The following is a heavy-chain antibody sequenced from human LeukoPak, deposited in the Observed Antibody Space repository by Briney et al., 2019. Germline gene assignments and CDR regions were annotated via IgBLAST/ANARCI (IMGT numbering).Heavy chain of an antibody. Sequence: NTGGSLRLSCAASGFTFTDYYMSWIRQAPGKGLEWVSYLSTSTTFINYADSVRGRFTISRDNAKNSLYLQMNSLRAGDTAVYYCARSPDVVETWFDLWGQGTLVTVSS. D-gene: IGHD2-21*01. V-gene: IGHV3-11*03. CDR2: LSTSTTFI. J-gene: IGHJ5*02. CDR1: GFTFTDYY. CDR3: ARSPDVVETWFDL.